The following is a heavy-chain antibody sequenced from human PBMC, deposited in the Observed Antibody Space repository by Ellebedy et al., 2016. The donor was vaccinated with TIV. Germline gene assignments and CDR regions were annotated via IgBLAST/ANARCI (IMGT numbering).Heavy chain of an antibody. Sequence: ASVKVSCKASGYIFTTYGITWVRLAPGRGLEWMGWIGTDNGNTNYAHKFLGRVTMTTDTSTTTAYMELRTLTSDDTAVYYCARDRDVKSSSDFQHWGQGTLVSVSS. CDR1: GYIFTTYG. J-gene: IGHJ1*01. CDR2: IGTDNGNT. CDR3: ARDRDVKSSSDFQH. V-gene: IGHV1-18*04. D-gene: IGHD5-24*01.